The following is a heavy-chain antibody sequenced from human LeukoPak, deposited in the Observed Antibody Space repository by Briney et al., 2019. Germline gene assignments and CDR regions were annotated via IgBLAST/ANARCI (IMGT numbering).Heavy chain of an antibody. CDR2: VGGSGTST. J-gene: IGHJ4*02. D-gene: IGHD3-22*01. CDR3: ARVAYYYDSRRVNFIDY. V-gene: IGHV3-23*01. CDR1: GFTFSNYA. Sequence: GGSLRLSCAASGFTFSNYAMSWVRQAPGRGLEWVSAVGGSGTSTFYSDSVKGRFTVSRDNSKNTLYLQMNSLRAEDTAVYYCARVAYYYDSRRVNFIDYWGQGTLVTVSS.